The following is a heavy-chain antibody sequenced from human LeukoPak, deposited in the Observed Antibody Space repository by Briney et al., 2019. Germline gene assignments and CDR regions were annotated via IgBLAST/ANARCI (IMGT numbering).Heavy chain of an antibody. V-gene: IGHV3-7*01. Sequence: GGSLRLSCAASGFTFSSYWMSWVRQAPGKGLEWVANIKQDGSEKYYVDSVKGRFTISRDNAKNSLYLQMNSLRAEDTAVYYCARSSGYSYGYVEDYWGQGTLVTVSS. CDR3: ARSSGYSYGYVEDY. D-gene: IGHD5-18*01. CDR1: GFTFSSYW. J-gene: IGHJ4*02. CDR2: IKQDGSEK.